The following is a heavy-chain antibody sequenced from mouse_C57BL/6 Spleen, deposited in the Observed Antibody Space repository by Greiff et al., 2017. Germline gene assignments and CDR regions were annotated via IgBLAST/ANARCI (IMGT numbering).Heavy chain of an antibody. CDR1: GYTFTSYW. V-gene: IGHV1-53*01. CDR3: ARSKVNWEDY. CDR2: INPSNGGT. D-gene: IGHD4-1*01. J-gene: IGHJ2*01. Sequence: VQLQQSGTELVKPGASVKLSCKASGYTFTSYWMHWVKQRPGQGLEWIGNINPSNGGTNYNEKFKSKATLTVDKSSSTAYMHLSSLASEDSAFYFCARSKVNWEDYWGQGTTLTVSS.